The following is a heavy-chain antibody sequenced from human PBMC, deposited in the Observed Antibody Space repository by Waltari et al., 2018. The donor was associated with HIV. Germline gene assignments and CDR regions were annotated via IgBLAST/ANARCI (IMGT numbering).Heavy chain of an antibody. Sequence: HLRAAGPGPVQLSGALSPACPGPRRTINSPPRRPRAHNSQWWHGARSAPGKGREVIGETHHSGKTNYNPPLKMRGALGVDESKNQFSLIVASVTAADTAIYFCARRRHSDSVEEDYSFDVWGQVTMVIVSS. J-gene: IGHJ3*01. CDR1: RRTINSPPRRPRAHNSQW. V-gene: IGHV4-4*02. CDR3: ARRRHSDSVEEDYSFDV. CDR2: THHSGKT. D-gene: IGHD4-4*01.